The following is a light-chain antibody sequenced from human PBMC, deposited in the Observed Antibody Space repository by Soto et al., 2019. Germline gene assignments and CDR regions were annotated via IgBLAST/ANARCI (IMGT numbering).Light chain of an antibody. CDR3: QQYDGSPIT. CDR2: GIS. V-gene: IGKV3-20*01. J-gene: IGKJ5*01. Sequence: ETVLTQSPATLSLSPGESATLSCRASQSVGRSYLAWYQQKPGQAPRLLISGISKRATGIPDRFSGGGSGTDFTLTISRLEPEDFALYICQQYDGSPITFGQGTRLEIK. CDR1: QSVGRSY.